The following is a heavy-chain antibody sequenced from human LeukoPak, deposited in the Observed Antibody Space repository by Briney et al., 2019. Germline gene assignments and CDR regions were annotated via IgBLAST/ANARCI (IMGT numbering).Heavy chain of an antibody. Sequence: SETLSLTCAVSGGSIRSSSYYWGWIRQPPGRGLEWIGTVYYSRSTYYNPSLKSRVTISVDTSKNQFSLKLSSVTAADTAVYYCARHPYYDSSGYYPGWGQGTLVTVSS. J-gene: IGHJ4*02. CDR3: ARHPYYDSSGYYPG. CDR2: VYYSRST. D-gene: IGHD3-22*01. CDR1: GGSIRSSSYY. V-gene: IGHV4-39*01.